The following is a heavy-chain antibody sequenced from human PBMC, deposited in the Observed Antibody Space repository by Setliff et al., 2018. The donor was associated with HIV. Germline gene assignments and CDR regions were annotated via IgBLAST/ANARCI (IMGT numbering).Heavy chain of an antibody. V-gene: IGHV4-39*07. CDR3: ARSSLHCGGGSCYLTWFDP. CDR2: INHSANT. Sequence: SETLSLTCTVSGGSIRSTSHYWNWIRQPPGKGLEWIGEINHSANTNYSPSLKSRVTISVDTSKNQFSLKLNSVTAADTAVYYCARSSLHCGGGSCYLTWFDPWGQGTLVTVSS. D-gene: IGHD2-15*01. J-gene: IGHJ5*02. CDR1: GGSIRSTSHY.